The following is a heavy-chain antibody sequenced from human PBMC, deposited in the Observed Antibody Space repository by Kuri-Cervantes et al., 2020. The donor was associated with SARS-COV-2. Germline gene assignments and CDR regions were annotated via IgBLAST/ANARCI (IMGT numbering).Heavy chain of an antibody. D-gene: IGHD4-17*01. CDR1: GFLFSASA. CDR3: TTPSDYGDYVVYYYYYYMDV. CDR2: VRGKASNYAT. J-gene: IGHJ6*03. Sequence: GGSLRLSCEVSGFLFSASAIHWVRQGSGKGLEWVGRVRGKASNYATAYAASVKGRFTISRDDSKNMAYLQMNSLKTEDTAVYYCTTPSDYGDYVVYYYYYYMDVWGKGTTVTVSS. V-gene: IGHV3-73*01.